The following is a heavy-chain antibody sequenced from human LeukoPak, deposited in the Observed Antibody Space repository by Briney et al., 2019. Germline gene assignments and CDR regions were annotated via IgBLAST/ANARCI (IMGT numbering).Heavy chain of an antibody. Sequence: GGSLRLSCAASGFTFSSYAMSWVRQAPGKGLEWVSSISGSGGNTYYADSVKGRFTISRDNSRDTLLMQMYSLRADDTAVYYCAKSKFPFDADGWHGYFDFWGQGTLVTVSS. D-gene: IGHD3-10*01. CDR1: GFTFSSYA. J-gene: IGHJ4*02. CDR3: AKSKFPFDADGWHGYFDF. CDR2: ISGSGGNT. V-gene: IGHV3-23*01.